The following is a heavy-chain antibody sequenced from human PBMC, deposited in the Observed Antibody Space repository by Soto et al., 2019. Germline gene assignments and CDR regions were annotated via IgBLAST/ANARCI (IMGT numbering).Heavy chain of an antibody. CDR3: GTILAVAGMGFEP. CDR2: INAGNGNT. J-gene: IGHJ5*02. Sequence: QVQLVQSGAEVKKPGASVKVSCKASGYTFTSYAMHWVRQAPGQRLEWMGWINAGNGNTKYSQKFQGRVTITRDTSASTAYMELSSLRSEDTAVYYCGTILAVAGMGFEPWGQGTLVTVSS. V-gene: IGHV1-3*01. D-gene: IGHD6-19*01. CDR1: GYTFTSYA.